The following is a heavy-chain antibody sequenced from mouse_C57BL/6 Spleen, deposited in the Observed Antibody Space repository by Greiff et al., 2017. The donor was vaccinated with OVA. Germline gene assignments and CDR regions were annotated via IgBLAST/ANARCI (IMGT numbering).Heavy chain of an antibody. Sequence: VQLVESGAELVRPGASVTLSCKASGYTFTDYEMHWVKQTPVHGLEWIGAIDPETGGTAYNQKFKGKAILTADKSSSTAYMELRSLTSEDSAVYYCTRSLGFDYWGQGTTLTVSS. CDR3: TRSLGFDY. CDR2: IDPETGGT. V-gene: IGHV1-15*01. J-gene: IGHJ2*01. CDR1: GYTFTDYE. D-gene: IGHD4-1*01.